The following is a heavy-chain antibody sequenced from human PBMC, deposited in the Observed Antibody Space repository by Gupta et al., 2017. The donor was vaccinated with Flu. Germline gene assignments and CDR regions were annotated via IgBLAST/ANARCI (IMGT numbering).Heavy chain of an antibody. D-gene: IGHD7-27*01. CDR3: ARHSYLGIRGTGVTPMFPFDY. Sequence: VRQMPGKGLEWMGIIYPGDSDTRYSPSFQGQVTISADKTISTAYLQWSSLKASDTAMYCCARHSYLGIRGTGVTPMFPFDYWGQGTLVTVSS. CDR2: IYPGDSDT. J-gene: IGHJ4*02. V-gene: IGHV5-51*01.